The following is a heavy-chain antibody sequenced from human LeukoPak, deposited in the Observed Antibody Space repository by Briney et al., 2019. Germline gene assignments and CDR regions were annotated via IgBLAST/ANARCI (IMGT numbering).Heavy chain of an antibody. J-gene: IGHJ4*02. CDR3: AKVISPYDSSGGDFDY. Sequence: GGSLRLSCAASGFTFSSYAMSWVRQAPGKGLEWVSAISGSGGSTYYADSVKGRFTISRDNSKNTLYLQMNSLRAEDTAVYYCAKVISPYDSSGGDFDYWGQGTLVTVSS. V-gene: IGHV3-23*01. CDR2: ISGSGGST. CDR1: GFTFSSYA. D-gene: IGHD3-22*01.